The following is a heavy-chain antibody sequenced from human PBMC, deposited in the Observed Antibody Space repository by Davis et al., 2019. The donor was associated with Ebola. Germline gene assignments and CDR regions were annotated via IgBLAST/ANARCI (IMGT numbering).Heavy chain of an antibody. V-gene: IGHV3-7*01. Sequence: PGGSLRLSCAASGFTFSGSALLWVRQAPGKGLEWVAMIKPDGSEGYYVNSVKGQFTISRDTAKNSLFLQMNSLRAEDTAVYFCATQAWTQFDYWGQGTLVTVSS. J-gene: IGHJ4*02. CDR1: GFTFSGSA. CDR3: ATQAWTQFDY. CDR2: IKPDGSEG. D-gene: IGHD3/OR15-3a*01.